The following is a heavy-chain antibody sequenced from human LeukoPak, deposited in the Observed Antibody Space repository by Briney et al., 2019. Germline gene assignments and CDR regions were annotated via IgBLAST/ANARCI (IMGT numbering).Heavy chain of an antibody. CDR2: INSDGSST. V-gene: IGHV3-74*01. Sequence: GGSLRLSCAASGFTFSSHWMHWVRQVPGKELVWVSRINSDGSSTSYGDSVKGRFTISRDNAKGTLYLQMHSLRVEDTAVYYCIRGPTYFDSWGQGTLVTVSS. CDR3: IRGPTYFDS. CDR1: GFTFSSHW. J-gene: IGHJ4*02.